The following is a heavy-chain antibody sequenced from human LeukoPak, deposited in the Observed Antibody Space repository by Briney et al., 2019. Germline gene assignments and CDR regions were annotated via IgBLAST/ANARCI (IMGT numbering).Heavy chain of an antibody. D-gene: IGHD3-10*01. Sequence: GGSLRLSCVVSGITLSNYGMSWVRQAPGKGLEWVSGISERGGSTNYADSVKGRFIISRDTSKNTVYLQMNSLRIEDTAVYFCAKRGIVIRAVIIIGFHKEAYYFDYWGQGILVTVSS. CDR2: ISERGGST. CDR1: GITLSNYG. CDR3: AKRGIVIRAVIIIGFHKEAYYFDY. V-gene: IGHV3-23*01. J-gene: IGHJ4*02.